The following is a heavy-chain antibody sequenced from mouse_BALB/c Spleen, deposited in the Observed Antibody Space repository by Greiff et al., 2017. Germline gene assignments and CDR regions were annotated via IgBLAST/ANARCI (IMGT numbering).Heavy chain of an antibody. V-gene: IGHV1-7*01. CDR2: INPSTGYT. J-gene: IGHJ4*01. CDR3: ARVGIYDGYYDYAMDY. D-gene: IGHD2-3*01. Sequence: QVQLKESGAELAKPGASVKMSCKASGYTFTSYWMHWVKQRPGQGLEWIGYINPSTGYTEYNQKFKDKATLTADKSSSTAYMQLSSLTSEDSAVYYCARVGIYDGYYDYAMDYWGQGTSVTVSS. CDR1: GYTFTSYW.